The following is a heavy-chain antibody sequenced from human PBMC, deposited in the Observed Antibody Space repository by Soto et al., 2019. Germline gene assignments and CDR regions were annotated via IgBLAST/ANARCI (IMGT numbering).Heavy chain of an antibody. D-gene: IGHD1-7*01. J-gene: IGHJ4*02. Sequence: EVQLVQSGGGLVQPGGSLRLSCVASGVTSQDYFMDWVRQAPGKGLEWVGRVRNKARSYTTDYAASVKGRFTISRDDSKNSVFLQMNSLRPEDTAVYYCATDRSWNYDYWGQGTLVHVSS. CDR3: ATDRSWNYDY. CDR2: VRNKARSYTT. CDR1: GVTSQDYF. V-gene: IGHV3-72*01.